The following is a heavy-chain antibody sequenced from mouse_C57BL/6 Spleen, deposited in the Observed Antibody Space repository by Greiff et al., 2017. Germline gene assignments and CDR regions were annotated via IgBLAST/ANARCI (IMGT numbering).Heavy chain of an antibody. CDR1: GFSFNTYA. D-gene: IGHD2-1*01. Sequence: GGGLVQPKGSLKLSCAASGFSFNTYAMNWVRQAPGKGLEWVARIRSKSNNYATYYADSVKDRFTISRDDSESMLYLQMNNLKTEDTAMYYCVRHGYYGNYYYAMDYWGQGTSVTVSS. J-gene: IGHJ4*01. CDR2: IRSKSNNYAT. V-gene: IGHV10-1*01. CDR3: VRHGYYGNYYYAMDY.